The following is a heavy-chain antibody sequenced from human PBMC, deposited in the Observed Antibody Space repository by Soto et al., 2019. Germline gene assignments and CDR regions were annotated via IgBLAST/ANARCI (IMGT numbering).Heavy chain of an antibody. CDR1: GFTFSNFL. CDR2: INSDGSDS. D-gene: IGHD3-22*01. CDR3: ARDQLYYNDISGRPLNAFDV. V-gene: IGHV3-74*03. Sequence: GGALRLSCAAPGFTFSNFLMHWVRQAPGEGVVWVSHINSDGSDSTHADSVKGRFTISRDNAKNSLYLQMYSLRAEDTAVYYCARDQLYYNDISGRPLNAFDVWGQGTMVTVSS. J-gene: IGHJ3*01.